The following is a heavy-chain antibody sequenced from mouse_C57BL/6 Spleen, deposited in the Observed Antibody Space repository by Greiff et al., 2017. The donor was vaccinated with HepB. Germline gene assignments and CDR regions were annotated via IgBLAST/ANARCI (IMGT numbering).Heavy chain of an antibody. CDR3: AREDDYDVGYFDY. CDR2: ISDGGSYT. V-gene: IGHV5-4*01. D-gene: IGHD2-4*01. J-gene: IGHJ2*01. CDR1: GFTFSSYA. Sequence: EVMLVESGGGLVKPGGSLKLSCAASGFTFSSYAMSWVRQTPEKRLEWVATISDGGSYTYYPDNVKGRFTISRDNAKNNLYLQMSHLKSEDTAMYYCAREDDYDVGYFDYWGQGTTLTVSS.